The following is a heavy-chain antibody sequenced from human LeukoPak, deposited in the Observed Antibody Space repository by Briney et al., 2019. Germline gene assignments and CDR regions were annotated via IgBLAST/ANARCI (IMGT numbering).Heavy chain of an antibody. CDR3: ARCGGDCYPGGAFDI. CDR2: RESSGNT. D-gene: IGHD2-21*02. Sequence: TGGHLRLSCAAPGFTVSGNYISEGRQAPGKGLERVLIRESSGNTHYADSVKGRLTISRDNSKNTLYLQMNSLSAEDTAVYYCARCGGDCYPGGAFDIWGQGTMVTVS. CDR1: GFTVSGNY. V-gene: IGHV3-53*01. J-gene: IGHJ3*02.